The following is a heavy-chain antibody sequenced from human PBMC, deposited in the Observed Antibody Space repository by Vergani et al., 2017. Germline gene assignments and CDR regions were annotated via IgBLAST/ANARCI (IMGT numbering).Heavy chain of an antibody. CDR3: ARAPPYGPYYFDY. V-gene: IGHV3-74*01. J-gene: IGHJ4*02. CDR1: GFTFSSYW. D-gene: IGHD3-10*01. Sequence: EVQLVESGGGFVQPGGSLRLSCAASGFTFSSYWMHWVRQAPGKGLVWVSRINSDGSSTSYADSVKGRFTISRDNAKNTLYLQMNSLRAEDTAVYYCARAPPYGPYYFDYWGQGTLVTVSS. CDR2: INSDGSST.